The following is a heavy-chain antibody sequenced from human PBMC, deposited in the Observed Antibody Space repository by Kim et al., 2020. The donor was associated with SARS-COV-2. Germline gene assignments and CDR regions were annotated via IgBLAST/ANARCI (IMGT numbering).Heavy chain of an antibody. Sequence: GGSLRLSCAASGFTFSSYWMSWVRQAPGKGLEWVANIKQDGSEKYYVDSVKGRFTISRDNAKNSLYLQMNSLRAEDTAVYYCARVYLLGRYFDWFRSEQKAPHFDYWGQGTLVTVSS. CDR1: GFTFSSYW. D-gene: IGHD3-9*01. J-gene: IGHJ4*02. V-gene: IGHV3-7*03. CDR3: ARVYLLGRYFDWFRSEQKAPHFDY. CDR2: IKQDGSEK.